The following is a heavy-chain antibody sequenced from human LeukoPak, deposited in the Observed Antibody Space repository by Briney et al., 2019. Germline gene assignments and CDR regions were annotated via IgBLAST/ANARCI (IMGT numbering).Heavy chain of an antibody. CDR3: ARTAGTEDFDY. V-gene: IGHV1-8*02. CDR1: GYTFTDYY. J-gene: IGHJ4*02. Sequence: ASVKVSCKASGYTFTDYYMHWVRQAPGQGLEWMGWMNPNSGNIGYAQKFQGRVTMTRNTSISTAYMELSSLRSEDTAVYYCARTAGTEDFDYWGQGTLVTVSS. CDR2: MNPNSGNI. D-gene: IGHD6-13*01.